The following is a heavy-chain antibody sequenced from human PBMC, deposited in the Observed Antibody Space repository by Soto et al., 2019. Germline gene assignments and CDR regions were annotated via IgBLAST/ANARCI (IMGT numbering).Heavy chain of an antibody. Sequence: QVQVVESGGGVAQPGRSLRLSCAASGFIFSSYGMHWVRQAPGKGLEWVAVIWPDGSSKYYGDSVRGRFTISRDSSKNTVYLQMSSLRDEDTAVYYCARGGLYYFDYWGQGTLVTVSS. V-gene: IGHV3-33*01. J-gene: IGHJ4*02. CDR3: ARGGLYYFDY. CDR2: IWPDGSSK. CDR1: GFIFSSYG.